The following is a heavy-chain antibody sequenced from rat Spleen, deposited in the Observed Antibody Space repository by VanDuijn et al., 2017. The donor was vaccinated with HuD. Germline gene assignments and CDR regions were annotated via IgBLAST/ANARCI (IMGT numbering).Heavy chain of an antibody. CDR1: GFTFSDYY. V-gene: IGHV5-20*01. CDR2: ISYDGGRN. Sequence: EVQLVESGGGLVQPGRSLKLSCAASGFTFSDYYMAWVRQAPTKGLEWVATISYDGGRNFYRDSWKGRFTISRDNAKSNLSLQMDSRRSEDTATYYCARRHFWYTVYFDYWGQGVMVTVSS. J-gene: IGHJ2*01. CDR3: ARRHFWYTVYFDY. D-gene: IGHD1-11*01.